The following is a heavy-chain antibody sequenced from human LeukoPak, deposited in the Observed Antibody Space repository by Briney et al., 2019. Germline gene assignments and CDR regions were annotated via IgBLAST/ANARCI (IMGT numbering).Heavy chain of an antibody. V-gene: IGHV4-59*08. CDR1: GGSISSCY. D-gene: IGHD6-13*01. CDR2: IYYSGST. Sequence: SETLSLTCTVSGGSISSCYWSWIRQPPGKGLEWIGYIYYSGSTNYNPSLKSRVTISVDTSKNQFSLKLSSVTAADTAVYYCARHEGYSSSQPFGYWGQGTLVTVSS. CDR3: ARHEGYSSSQPFGY. J-gene: IGHJ4*02.